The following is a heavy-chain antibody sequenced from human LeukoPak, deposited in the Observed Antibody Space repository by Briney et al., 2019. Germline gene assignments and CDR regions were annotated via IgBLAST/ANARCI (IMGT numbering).Heavy chain of an antibody. D-gene: IGHD3-16*01. CDR3: ARVPLGGAFDY. CDR1: GYTFTDYY. Sequence: ASVTVSCKASGYTFTDYYMHWLRQPPAQGLEWMGWINPNSGGTNYAQKSQGRVTMTRDASTGTVYMDLTSLRSDDTAVDYCARVPLGGAFDYWGQGTLVTVSS. J-gene: IGHJ4*02. V-gene: IGHV1-2*02. CDR2: INPNSGGT.